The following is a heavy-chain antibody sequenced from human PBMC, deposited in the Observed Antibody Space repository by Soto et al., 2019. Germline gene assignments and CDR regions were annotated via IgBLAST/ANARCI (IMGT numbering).Heavy chain of an antibody. CDR2: IIPIFGTA. V-gene: IGHV1-69*01. Sequence: QVQLVQSGAEVKKPGSSVKVSCKASGGTFSSYAISWVRQAPGQGLEWMGGIIPIFGTANYAQKFQGRVRITADDSMSTAYRERSSLRSEDRAVYYCASTGRDVYYDSSHAFDIWGKGTMVTVSS. J-gene: IGHJ3*02. D-gene: IGHD3-22*01. CDR1: GGTFSSYA. CDR3: ASTGRDVYYDSSHAFDI.